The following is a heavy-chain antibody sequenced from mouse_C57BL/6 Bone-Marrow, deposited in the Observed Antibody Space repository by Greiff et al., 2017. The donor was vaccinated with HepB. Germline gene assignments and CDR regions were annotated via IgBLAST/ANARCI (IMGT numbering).Heavy chain of an antibody. Sequence: QVQLKQSGAELARPGASVKLSCKASGYTFTSYGLSWVKQSTGQGLEWIGEIYPRSGNTYYNEKFKGKATLPADKSSSTAYMELRSLTSEDSAVDFCARAPSSNTVVAVDYWGQGTTLTVSS. V-gene: IGHV1-81*01. J-gene: IGHJ2*01. CDR3: ARAPSSNTVVAVDY. CDR1: GYTFTSYG. D-gene: IGHD1-1*01. CDR2: IYPRSGNT.